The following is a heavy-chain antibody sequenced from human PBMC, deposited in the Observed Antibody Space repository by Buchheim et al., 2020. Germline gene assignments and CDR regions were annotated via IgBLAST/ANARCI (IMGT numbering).Heavy chain of an antibody. CDR1: GYRFSDYW. J-gene: IGHJ4*02. CDR3: ARGTGWYPDY. Sequence: EVQLVESGGGLVQPGGSLRLSCAASGYRFSDYWMNWVRQAPGKGLEWVANIKQDGSDKYYVDSVKGRFTISRDTATKSLYLQMNSLRVEDTAVYYCARGTGWYPDYWGQGTL. V-gene: IGHV3-7*01. D-gene: IGHD6-19*01. CDR2: IKQDGSDK.